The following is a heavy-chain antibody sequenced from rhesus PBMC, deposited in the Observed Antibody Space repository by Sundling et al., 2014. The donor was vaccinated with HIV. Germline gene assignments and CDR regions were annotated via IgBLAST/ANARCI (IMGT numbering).Heavy chain of an antibody. V-gene: IGHV4-65*02. CDR2: IYGSGSST. J-gene: IGHJ6*01. CDR1: GASISSTNW. D-gene: IGHD1-32*01. CDR3: ARGNSLDS. Sequence: QVQLQESGPGLVKPSETLSLTCAVSGASISSTNWWSWIRQYPGKGLEWIGYIYGSGSSTNYNPSLKSRVTLSVDTSKNQFSLELSPVTAADTAVYYCARGNSLDSWGQGAVVTVSS.